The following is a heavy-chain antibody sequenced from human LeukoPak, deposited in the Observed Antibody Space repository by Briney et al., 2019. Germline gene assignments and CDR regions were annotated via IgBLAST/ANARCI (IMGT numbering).Heavy chain of an antibody. V-gene: IGHV1-18*01. Sequence: ASVKVSCKASGYTFTSYGISWVRQAPGQGLEWMGWISAYNGNTNYAQKLQGRVTMTTDTSTSTAYMELRSLRSDDTAVYYCARDQEVGIAAAGTTIAENWFDPWGQGTLVTVSS. CDR3: ARDQEVGIAAAGTTIAENWFDP. D-gene: IGHD6-13*01. CDR2: ISAYNGNT. CDR1: GYTFTSYG. J-gene: IGHJ5*02.